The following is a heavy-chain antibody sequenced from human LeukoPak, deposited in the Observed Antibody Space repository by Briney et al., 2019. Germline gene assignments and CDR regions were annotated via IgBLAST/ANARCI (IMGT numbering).Heavy chain of an antibody. CDR3: ARATDFDWYYFDY. CDR1: GFTFSSYS. V-gene: IGHV3-21*01. D-gene: IGHD3-9*01. CDR2: ISSSSSYI. Sequence: GGSLRLSCAASGFTFSSYSMNWVRQAPGKGLEWVSSISSSSSYIYYADSVRGRFTISRDNAKNSLYLQMNSLRAEDTAVYYCARATDFDWYYFDYWGQGTLVTVSS. J-gene: IGHJ4*02.